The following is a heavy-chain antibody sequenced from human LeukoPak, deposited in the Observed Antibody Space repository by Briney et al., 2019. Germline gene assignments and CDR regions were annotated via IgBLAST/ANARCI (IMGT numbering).Heavy chain of an antibody. D-gene: IGHD5-18*01. J-gene: IGHJ5*02. V-gene: IGHV1-2*02. CDR2: INPNSGGT. Sequence: ASVKVSCKSSGYTFTGYYMHWVRQAPGQGLEWMGWINPNSGGTNYAQKFQGRVTMTRDTSISTAYMELSRLRSDDTAVYYCARDTAMVTYWFDPWGQGTLVTVSS. CDR3: ARDTAMVTYWFDP. CDR1: GYTFTGYY.